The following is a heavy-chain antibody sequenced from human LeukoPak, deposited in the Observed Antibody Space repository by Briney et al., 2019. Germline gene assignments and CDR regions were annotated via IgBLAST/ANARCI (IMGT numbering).Heavy chain of an antibody. D-gene: IGHD5-18*01. J-gene: IGHJ4*02. V-gene: IGHV3-20*04. CDR2: INWNGGST. CDR3: ARVRGYNYGHYYFDY. Sequence: GGSLRLSCAASGFTFDDYGMSWVRQAPGKGLEWVSGINWNGGSTGYADFVKGRFTISRDNAKNPLYLQMNSLRAEDTAFYYCARVRGYNYGHYYFDYWGQGTLVTVSS. CDR1: GFTFDDYG.